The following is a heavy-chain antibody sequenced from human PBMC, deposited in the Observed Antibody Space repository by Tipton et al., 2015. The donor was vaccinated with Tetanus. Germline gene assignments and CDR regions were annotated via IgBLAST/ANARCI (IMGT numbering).Heavy chain of an antibody. Sequence: QLVQSGAEMKKHGSSVKVSCKASGGTFTNYALSWVRQAPGQGLEWVGGITPIFGTTNSAPKFQGRVTITADESTNTAYMELSSLRSEDTAVYFCARLVKLWLVPEDYWGQGTLVIVSS. J-gene: IGHJ4*02. CDR2: ITPIFGTT. CDR3: ARLVKLWLVPEDY. D-gene: IGHD6-19*01. V-gene: IGHV1-69*01. CDR1: GGTFTNYA.